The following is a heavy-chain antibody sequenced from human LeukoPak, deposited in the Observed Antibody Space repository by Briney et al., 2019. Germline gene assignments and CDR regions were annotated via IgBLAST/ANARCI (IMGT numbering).Heavy chain of an antibody. Sequence: PSETLSLTCTVSGGSIRSYYWSWIRQPPGKTLEWIGHIYYSGTTNYNPSLKSRVTISVDTSKNQFSLKVSSVTAADTAVYYCARHVSGSSAFDIWGQGTMVTVSS. CDR3: ARHVSGSSAFDI. J-gene: IGHJ3*02. CDR1: GGSIRSYY. CDR2: IYYSGTT. V-gene: IGHV4-59*08. D-gene: IGHD6-25*01.